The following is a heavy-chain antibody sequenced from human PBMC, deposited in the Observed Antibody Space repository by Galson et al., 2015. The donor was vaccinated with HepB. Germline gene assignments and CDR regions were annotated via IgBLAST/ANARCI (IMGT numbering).Heavy chain of an antibody. J-gene: IGHJ4*03. Sequence: SLRLSCAASGFTISFYSVAWVRQAPGKGLQWVSSLSTNGQFVHYADSVKGRFTISRDDTKNSLLLQMNNLRDEDTGLYYCARDSPGGYTYDFDLWGRGSPVTVAS. D-gene: IGHD3-16*01. CDR1: GFTISFYS. V-gene: IGHV3-21*01. CDR2: LSTNGQFV. CDR3: ARDSPGGYTYDFDL.